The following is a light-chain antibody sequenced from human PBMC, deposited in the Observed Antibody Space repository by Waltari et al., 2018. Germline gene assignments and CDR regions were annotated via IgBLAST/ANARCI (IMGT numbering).Light chain of an antibody. J-gene: IGKJ1*01. CDR3: QQGYSAPRT. Sequence: DIQMTQSPSSLSASVGDRVSITCRASQSISSYVNWYQQKPGKAPKLLIHAASSLQSGVPSRFSGSGSGTDFTLTISSLQPEDSATYYCQQGYSAPRTFGQGTKVEI. CDR2: AAS. CDR1: QSISSY. V-gene: IGKV1-39*01.